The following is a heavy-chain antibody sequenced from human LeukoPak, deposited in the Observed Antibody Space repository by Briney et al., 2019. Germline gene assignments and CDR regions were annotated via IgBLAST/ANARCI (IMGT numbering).Heavy chain of an antibody. CDR2: LSVNVDSA. CDR1: GFIFRSYA. Sequence: PGGSLRLSCAASGFIFRSYAMSWVRQAPGKGLEWVSTLSVNVDSAFYADSVKGRFTISRDNSKNTLYLQMNSLRAEDTAVYYCAKTGIGYYDSSGSFDYWGQGTLVTVSS. CDR3: AKTGIGYYDSSGSFDY. J-gene: IGHJ4*02. D-gene: IGHD3-22*01. V-gene: IGHV3-23*01.